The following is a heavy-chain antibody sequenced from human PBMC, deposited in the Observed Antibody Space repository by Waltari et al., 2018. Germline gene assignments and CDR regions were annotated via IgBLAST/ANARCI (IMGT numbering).Heavy chain of an antibody. CDR1: GFTVSSNY. J-gene: IGHJ4*02. V-gene: IGHV3-53*02. CDR2: IYSGGST. CDR3: ASSGSHYTFDY. Sequence: EVQLVETGGGLIQPGGSLRLSCAASGFTVSSNYMTWVRQAAGKGLEWVLVIYSGGSTYYSDSVKGRFTISRDNSKNTLYLQMNSLRAEDTAVYYCASSGSHYTFDYWGQGTLVTVSS. D-gene: IGHD1-26*01.